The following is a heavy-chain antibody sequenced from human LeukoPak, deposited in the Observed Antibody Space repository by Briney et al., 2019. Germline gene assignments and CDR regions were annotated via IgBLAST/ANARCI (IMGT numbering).Heavy chain of an antibody. CDR3: ARTYYYGSGSYYTAYYYYMDV. D-gene: IGHD3-10*01. Sequence: PSETLSLTCTVSGGSISSYYWSWIRQPPGKGLEWIGYIYYSGSTNYNPSLKSRVTISVDTSKNQFSLKLSSVTAADTAVYYCARTYYYGSGSYYTAYYYYMDVWGKGTTVTISS. V-gene: IGHV4-59*01. CDR2: IYYSGST. CDR1: GGSISSYY. J-gene: IGHJ6*03.